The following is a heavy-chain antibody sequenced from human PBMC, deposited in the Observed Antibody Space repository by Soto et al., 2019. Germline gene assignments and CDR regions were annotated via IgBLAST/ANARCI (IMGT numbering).Heavy chain of an antibody. V-gene: IGHV4-31*03. D-gene: IGHD5-18*01. CDR3: ARGGFSDTAWDY. Sequence: SETLSLTCTVSGGSISSGGYYWSWIRQHPGKGLEWIGYIYYSGSTYYNPSLKSRVTISVDTSKNQFSLKLSSVTAADTAVYYCARGGFSDTAWDYWGQGTLVTVSS. CDR1: GGSISSGGYY. J-gene: IGHJ4*02. CDR2: IYYSGST.